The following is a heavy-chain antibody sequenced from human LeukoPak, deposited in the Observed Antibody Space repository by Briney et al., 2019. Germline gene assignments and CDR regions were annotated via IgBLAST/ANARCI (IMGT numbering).Heavy chain of an antibody. V-gene: IGHV3-7*01. CDR3: AKLPSDLGYCSGGSCYPEYFQH. CDR1: GFTFSSYA. D-gene: IGHD2-15*01. Sequence: GGSLRLSCAASGFTFSSYAMSWVRQAPGKGLEWVANIKQDGSEKYYVDSVKGRFTISRDNAKNSLYLQMNSLRAEDTAVYYCAKLPSDLGYCSGGSCYPEYFQHWGQGTLVTVSS. CDR2: IKQDGSEK. J-gene: IGHJ1*01.